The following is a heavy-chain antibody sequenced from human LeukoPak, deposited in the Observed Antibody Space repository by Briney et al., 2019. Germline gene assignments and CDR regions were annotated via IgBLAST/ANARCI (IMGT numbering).Heavy chain of an antibody. D-gene: IGHD3-22*01. CDR3: AIMHGYYDGSGYWVQ. V-gene: IGHV3-23*01. CDR1: GFTFGSYG. CDR2: ITPNADRT. Sequence: GGSLRLSCAASGFTFGSYGMSWGRQAPGKGLEWVSFITPNADRTSYADSVEGRFTISRDNPRNTLYMQMNSLRDEDTAVYYCAIMHGYYDGSGYWVQWGQGTLVTVSS. J-gene: IGHJ1*01.